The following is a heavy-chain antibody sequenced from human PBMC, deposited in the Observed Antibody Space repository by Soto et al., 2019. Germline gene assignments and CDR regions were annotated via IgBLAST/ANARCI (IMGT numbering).Heavy chain of an antibody. V-gene: IGHV3-23*01. CDR2: ISGSGGST. J-gene: IGHJ5*02. CDR3: ANGHGGSDWFDP. D-gene: IGHD2-15*01. CDR1: GFTFSSYA. Sequence: GGSLRLSCAASGFTFSSYAMSWVRQAPGKGLEWVSAISGSGGSTYYADSVKGRFTISRDNSKNTLYLQMNSLRAEDTALYYCANGHGGSDWFDPWGQGTLVTVSS.